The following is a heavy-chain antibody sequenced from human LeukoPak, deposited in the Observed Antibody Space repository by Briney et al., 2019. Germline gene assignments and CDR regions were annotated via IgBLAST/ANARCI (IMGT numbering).Heavy chain of an antibody. CDR3: ARVDIVVAPAASYFDY. J-gene: IGHJ4*02. CDR1: GDSISNGDYY. V-gene: IGHV4-31*03. CDR2: IYYSGST. D-gene: IGHD2-2*01. Sequence: SETLSLTCTVSGDSISNGDYYWSWIRLHPGKGLEWIGYIYYSGSTHYNPSLKSRVTISVDMSKNQFSLKLSSVTAADTAVYYCARVDIVVAPAASYFDYWGQGTLVTVSS.